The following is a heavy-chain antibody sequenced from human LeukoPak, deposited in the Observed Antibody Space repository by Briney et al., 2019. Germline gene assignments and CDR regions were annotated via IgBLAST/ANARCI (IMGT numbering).Heavy chain of an antibody. CDR2: ISSSSSYI. Sequence: GGSLRLSCAASGFTFSSYSMNWVRQAPGKGLEWVSSISSSSSYIYYADSVKGRFTISRDNAKNSLYLQMNSLRAEDTAVYYCAREIQRQLSTPGDYWGQGTLVTVSS. CDR1: GFTFSSYS. CDR3: AREIQRQLSTPGDY. V-gene: IGHV3-21*01. D-gene: IGHD6-13*01. J-gene: IGHJ4*02.